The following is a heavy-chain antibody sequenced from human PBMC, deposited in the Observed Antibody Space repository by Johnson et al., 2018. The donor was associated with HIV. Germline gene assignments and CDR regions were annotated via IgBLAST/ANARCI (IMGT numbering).Heavy chain of an antibody. CDR3: ARGLNCTNGVCYTWAFDI. V-gene: IGHV3-30-3*01. CDR2: ISYDGSNK. D-gene: IGHD2-8*01. CDR1: GFTFSSYA. Sequence: VQLVESGGGVVQPGRSLRLSCAASGFTFSSYAMHWVRQAPGKGLEWVAVISYDGSNKYYADSVKGRFTISRDNSKNTLYLQMNSLRAEDTAVYYCARGLNCTNGVCYTWAFDIWGQGTMVTVSS. J-gene: IGHJ3*02.